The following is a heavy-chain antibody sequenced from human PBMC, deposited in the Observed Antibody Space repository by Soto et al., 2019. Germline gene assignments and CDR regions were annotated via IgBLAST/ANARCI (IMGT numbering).Heavy chain of an antibody. CDR3: TRGGVGTTGSCDF. CDR1: GSAFGGFT. V-gene: IGHV3-23*01. CDR2: ISGSAART. Sequence: VQVLESGGGLVQPGGSLRLSCSVSGSAFGGFTMTWVRQATGKGLEWVSSISGSAARTYYADSVQGRFTISRDNSKRTLYLQMNRLRVEDTAEYYWTRGGVGTTGSCDFWGQGTLVAVSS. J-gene: IGHJ4*02. D-gene: IGHD6-13*01.